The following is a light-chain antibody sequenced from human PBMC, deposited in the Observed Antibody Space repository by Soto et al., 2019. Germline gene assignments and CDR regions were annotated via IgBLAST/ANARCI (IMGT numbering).Light chain of an antibody. V-gene: IGLV1-44*01. CDR2: SNS. J-gene: IGLJ2*01. Sequence: QSVLTQPPSASGTPGQRVTISCSGNSSNIGSNTVNWYQQLPGTAPKALIYSNSQRPSGVPDRFSGSKSGTSASLAISGLQSEDEADDYCAAWDGSLNVVVFGGGTKLTVL. CDR3: AAWDGSLNVVV. CDR1: SSNIGSNT.